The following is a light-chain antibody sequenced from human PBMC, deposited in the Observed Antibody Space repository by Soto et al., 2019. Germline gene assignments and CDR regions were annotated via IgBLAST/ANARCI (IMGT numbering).Light chain of an antibody. CDR1: QSVSSSY. CDR2: GAS. J-gene: IGKJ4*01. V-gene: IGKV3-20*01. CDR3: QQYGSSPVA. Sequence: EIVLTQSPGTLSWSGGERATLSCRAGQSVSSSYLAWYQQKPGQAPRLLIDGASSRATGIPDRFSGSGSGTDFTLTISRLEPEDFAVYYCQQYGSSPVAFGGGTKVDI.